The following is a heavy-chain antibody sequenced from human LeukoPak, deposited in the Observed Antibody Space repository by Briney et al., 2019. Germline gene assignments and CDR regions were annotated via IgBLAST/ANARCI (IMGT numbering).Heavy chain of an antibody. CDR1: GFTFSSYA. V-gene: IGHV3-23*01. CDR2: VSGSGGST. Sequence: GGSLRLSCAASGFTFSSYAMSWVRQAPGKGLEWVSAVSGSGGSTYYADSVKGRFTISRDNSKNTLYLQMNSLRAEDTAVYYCAKDPIYGDLFDYWGQGTLVTVPS. J-gene: IGHJ4*02. CDR3: AKDPIYGDLFDY. D-gene: IGHD4-17*01.